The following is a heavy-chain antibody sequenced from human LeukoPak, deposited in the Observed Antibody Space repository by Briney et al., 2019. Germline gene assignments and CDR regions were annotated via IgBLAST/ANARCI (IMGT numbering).Heavy chain of an antibody. V-gene: IGHV1-69*13. Sequence: SVKVSCKASGGTFSSYAISWVRQAPGQGLEWMGGIIPIFGKANYAQKFQGRVTITADESTSTAYMELSSLRSEDTAVYYCAREGIYSSGSPLANRDWGQGTLVTVSS. J-gene: IGHJ4*02. CDR1: GGTFSSYA. CDR2: IIPIFGKA. D-gene: IGHD6-19*01. CDR3: AREGIYSSGSPLANRD.